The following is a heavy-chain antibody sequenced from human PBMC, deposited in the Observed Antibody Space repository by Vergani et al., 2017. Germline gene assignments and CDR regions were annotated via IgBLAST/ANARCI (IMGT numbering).Heavy chain of an antibody. CDR3: VHRLGYFDWDGAFDV. V-gene: IGHV2-5*01. Sequence: QVTLKESGPVLVKPTETLTLTCTVSGFSLSNDRMGVGWIRQPPGRALEWLAFVYWNDDERYSPSLKSRVTITKDTSKNEVILTMATMDPVDTATYYCVHRLGYFDWDGAFDVWVPGTMVTVSS. D-gene: IGHD3-9*01. CDR2: VYWNDDE. CDR1: GFSLSNDRMG. J-gene: IGHJ3*01.